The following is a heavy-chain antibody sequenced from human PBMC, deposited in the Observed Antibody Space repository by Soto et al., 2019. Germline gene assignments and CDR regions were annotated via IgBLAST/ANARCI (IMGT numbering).Heavy chain of an antibody. J-gene: IGHJ3*02. CDR1: GGTFNNYA. D-gene: IGHD3-22*01. CDR2: IIPLFGTT. Sequence: QVQLVQSGAEVKKTGSSVKVSCKASGGTFNNYAISWVRQAPGQGLEWMGGIIPLFGTTNYAQKFQGRVTITADESTSTAYMELSSLRSEDTAFYYCARPRSHYYDRSAERAFDIWGQGTMVTVSS. CDR3: ARPRSHYYDRSAERAFDI. V-gene: IGHV1-69*01.